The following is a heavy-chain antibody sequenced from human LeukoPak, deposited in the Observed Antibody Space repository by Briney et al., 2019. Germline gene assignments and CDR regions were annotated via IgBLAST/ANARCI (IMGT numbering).Heavy chain of an antibody. CDR1: GGSLSSSSYS. CDR3: ARALSDYDFWSGNTYFDY. Sequence: SETLSLTCTVSGGSLSSSSYSWSWLRQPPGKGLEWIGYIYHSGSTYYNPSLKSRVTISVDRSKNQFSLKLSSVTAADTAVYYCARALSDYDFWSGNTYFDYWGQGTLVTVSS. J-gene: IGHJ4*02. V-gene: IGHV4-30-2*01. CDR2: IYHSGST. D-gene: IGHD3-3*01.